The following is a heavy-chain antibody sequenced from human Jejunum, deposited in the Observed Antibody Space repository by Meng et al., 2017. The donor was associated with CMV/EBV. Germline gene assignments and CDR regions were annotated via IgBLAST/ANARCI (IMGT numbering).Heavy chain of an antibody. CDR2: ISNDGSST. V-gene: IGHV3-74*01. D-gene: IGHD6-13*01. J-gene: IGHJ4*02. CDR3: ARGPDHSSRWYGLDS. Sequence: SGFTITTWRHGVRQDQGEGLGWGARISNDGSSTNYADSVKGRFTLSRDNAKNTLFRQMNSLRVEDTAVYFCARGPDHSSRWYGLDSWGQGTLVTVSS. CDR1: GFTITTW.